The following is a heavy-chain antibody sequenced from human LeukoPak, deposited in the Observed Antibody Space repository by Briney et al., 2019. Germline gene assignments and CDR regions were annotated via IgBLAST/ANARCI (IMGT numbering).Heavy chain of an antibody. CDR1: GFTFSDHA. CDR3: VRQKKSHGNFDY. V-gene: IGHV3-13*01. D-gene: IGHD1-26*01. J-gene: IGHJ4*02. CDR2: VGIAADT. Sequence: PGGSLRLSCAASGFTFSDHAMHWVRQAPGKGLEWVSAVGIAADTFYPGSVKGRFTISRENAKYSLYLQMNSLRVEDTAVYYCVRQKKSHGNFDYWGQGTLVTVSS.